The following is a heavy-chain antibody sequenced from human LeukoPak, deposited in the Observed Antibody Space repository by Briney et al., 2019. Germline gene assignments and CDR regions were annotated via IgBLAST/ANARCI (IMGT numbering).Heavy chain of an antibody. CDR3: ARMERDTAYGMDV. CDR2: INPNSGGT. Sequence: GASVKVSCKASGYTFTGCYMHWVRQAPGQGLEWMGWINPNSGGTNYAQKFQGRVTMTRDTSISTAYMELSRLRSDDTAVYYCARMERDTAYGMDVWGEATTVTVSS. J-gene: IGHJ6*04. CDR1: GYTFTGCY. D-gene: IGHD5-18*01. V-gene: IGHV1-2*02.